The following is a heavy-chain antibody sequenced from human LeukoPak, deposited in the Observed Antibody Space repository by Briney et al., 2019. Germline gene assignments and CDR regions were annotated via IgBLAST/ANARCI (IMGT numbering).Heavy chain of an antibody. CDR3: ARAPRCSGGSCYESAFDI. V-gene: IGHV4-30-2*01. CDR2: IYHGGST. Sequence: PSQTLSLTCAVSGGSTSSGGYSWSWIRQPPGKGLEWIGYIYHGGSTYYSPSLKSRVTISVDRSKNQFSLKLSSVTAADTAVYYCARAPRCSGGSCYESAFDIWGQGTMVTVSS. J-gene: IGHJ3*02. CDR1: GGSTSSGGYS. D-gene: IGHD2-15*01.